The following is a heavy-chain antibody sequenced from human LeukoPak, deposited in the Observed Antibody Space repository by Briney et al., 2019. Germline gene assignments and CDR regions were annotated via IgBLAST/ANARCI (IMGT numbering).Heavy chain of an antibody. J-gene: IGHJ6*03. Sequence: GGSLRLSCAASGFTFISYWMSWVRQAPGKGLEWVANIKQDGSEKYYVDSVKGRFTISRDNAKNSLYLQMNSLRAEDTAVYYCARDSKHPSYYYYMDVWGKGTTVTVSS. CDR1: GFTFISYW. V-gene: IGHV3-7*01. CDR3: ARDSKHPSYYYYMDV. CDR2: IKQDGSEK. D-gene: IGHD2-2*01.